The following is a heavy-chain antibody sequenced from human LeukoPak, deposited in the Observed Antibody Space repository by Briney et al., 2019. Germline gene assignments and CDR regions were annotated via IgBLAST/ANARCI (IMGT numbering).Heavy chain of an antibody. CDR2: ISSSSSYI. J-gene: IGHJ4*02. CDR3: AGQVLEWFPFDY. CDR1: GFTFSSYS. Sequence: PGGSLRLSCAASGFTFSSYSMNWVRQAPGKGLDWVSSISSSSSYIYYADSVKGRFTISRDNAKNSLYLQMNSLRAEDTAVYYCAGQVLEWFPFDYWGQGTLVTVSS. D-gene: IGHD3-3*01. V-gene: IGHV3-21*01.